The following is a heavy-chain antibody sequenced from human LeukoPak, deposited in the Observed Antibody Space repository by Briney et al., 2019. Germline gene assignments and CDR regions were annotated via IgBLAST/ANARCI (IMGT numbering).Heavy chain of an antibody. CDR1: GGSISSGSYY. V-gene: IGHV4-61*02. CDR2: IYTSGST. Sequence: PSETLSLTCTVSGGSISSGSYYWSWLRQPAGKGLEWIGRIYTSGSTNYNPSLKSRVTISVDTSKNQFSLKLSSVTAADTAVYYCARVVCDSTSGGFDYWGQGTLVTVSS. J-gene: IGHJ4*02. CDR3: ARVVCDSTSGGFDY. D-gene: IGHD2/OR15-2a*01.